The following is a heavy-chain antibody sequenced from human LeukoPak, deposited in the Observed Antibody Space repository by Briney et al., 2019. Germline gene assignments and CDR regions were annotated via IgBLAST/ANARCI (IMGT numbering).Heavy chain of an antibody. Sequence: PSETLSLTCTVSGGSISSGGYYWSWIRQHPGKGLEWIGYIYYSGSTYYNPSLKSRVTISVDTPKNQFSLKLSSVTAADTAVYYCARSTRYDFWSGPQAYFDYWGQGTLVTVSS. CDR2: IYYSGST. CDR1: GGSISSGGYY. J-gene: IGHJ4*02. CDR3: ARSTRYDFWSGPQAYFDY. V-gene: IGHV4-31*03. D-gene: IGHD3-3*01.